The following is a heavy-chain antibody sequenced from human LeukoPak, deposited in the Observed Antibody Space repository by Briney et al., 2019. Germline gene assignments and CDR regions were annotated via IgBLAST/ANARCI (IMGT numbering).Heavy chain of an antibody. CDR3: ARRRYYDGSGYLE. Sequence: PSETLSLTCSVSGDSVSRSDSYWDWIRQPPGKGLEWIGTIYYSGRAYYSPSLKSRVTMSVDPSNNQFSLNLRSVTAADTALYYCARRRYYDGSGYLEWGQGTLLSVSS. D-gene: IGHD3-22*01. CDR1: GDSVSRSDSY. J-gene: IGHJ1*01. CDR2: IYYSGRA. V-gene: IGHV4-39*01.